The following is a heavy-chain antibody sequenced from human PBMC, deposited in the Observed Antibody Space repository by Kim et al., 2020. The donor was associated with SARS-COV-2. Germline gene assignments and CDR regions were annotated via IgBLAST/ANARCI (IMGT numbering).Heavy chain of an antibody. J-gene: IGHJ4*02. CDR2: I. D-gene: IGHD6-13*01. Sequence: IACADSVKGRFTPSRDKAKNSLYLQMNSLRAEDTALYYCAKLGSSWSFFDYWGQGTLVTVSS. V-gene: IGHV3-9*01. CDR3: AKLGSSWSFFDY.